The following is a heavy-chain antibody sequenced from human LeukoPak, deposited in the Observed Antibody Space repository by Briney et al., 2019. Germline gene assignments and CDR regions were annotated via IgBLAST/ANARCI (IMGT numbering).Heavy chain of an antibody. V-gene: IGHV4-39*01. D-gene: IGHD5-18*01. CDR3: ARHREWLPSPLDY. CDR1: GGSINSNSHY. CDR2: IFYSGNT. Sequence: PSETLSLTCTVSGGSINSNSHYWGWIRQPPGKGLEWIGTIFYSGNTYYNPSLKSRVTISVDTSKNQFSLKLSSVTAADTAVYYCARHREWLPSPLDYWGQGTLVTVSS. J-gene: IGHJ4*02.